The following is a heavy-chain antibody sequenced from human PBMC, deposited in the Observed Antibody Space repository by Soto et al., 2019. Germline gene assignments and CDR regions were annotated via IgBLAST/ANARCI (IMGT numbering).Heavy chain of an antibody. CDR3: AREAHDSSGYYFEPHHYDYYAMDV. CDR2: TYYRSKWYN. D-gene: IGHD3-22*01. CDR1: GDSVSSNSAA. J-gene: IGHJ6*02. V-gene: IGHV6-1*01. Sequence: SQTLSLTCAISGDSVSSNSAAWNWIRQSPSRGLEWLGRTYYRSKWYNDYAVSVKSRITINPDTSKNQFSLQLNSVTPEDTAVYYCAREAHDSSGYYFEPHHYDYYAMDVWGQGTTVTVSS.